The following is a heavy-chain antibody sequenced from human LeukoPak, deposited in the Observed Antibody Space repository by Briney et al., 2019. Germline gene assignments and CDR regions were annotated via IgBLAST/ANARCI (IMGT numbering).Heavy chain of an antibody. Sequence: SETLSLTCTVSGGSISSYYWSWIRQPPGKGLEWIGYIYYSGSTNYNPSLKSRVTISVDTSKNQFSLKLSSVTAADTAVYYCARLQPSGWHNYYYGMDVWGQGTTVTVSS. CDR2: IYYSGST. D-gene: IGHD6-19*01. V-gene: IGHV4-59*08. CDR3: ARLQPSGWHNYYYGMDV. J-gene: IGHJ6*02. CDR1: GGSISSYY.